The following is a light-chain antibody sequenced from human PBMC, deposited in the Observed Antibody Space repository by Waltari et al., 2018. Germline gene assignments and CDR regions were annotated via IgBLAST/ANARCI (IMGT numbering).Light chain of an antibody. J-gene: IGKJ4*01. CDR1: QSVSRD. CDR2: GAS. V-gene: IGKV3-15*01. CDR3: QQFNNWPQT. Sequence: EVVMTQSPATLSVSPGERATLSCRASQSVSRDLAWYQQKPGQAPRLLIYGASPRITGVPAWFTGSGSGAEFSLTISSLQSEDVAIYYCQQFNNWPQTFGGGTQVEIK.